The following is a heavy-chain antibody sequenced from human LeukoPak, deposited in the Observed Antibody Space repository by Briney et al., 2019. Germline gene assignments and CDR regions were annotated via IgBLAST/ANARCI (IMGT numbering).Heavy chain of an antibody. CDR2: ISGRSGST. Sequence: GGSLRLSCAASGFIFSNYAMYWVRQAPGRVREWVSSISGRSGSTYYADSVKDRFTISRDSSKNTLYLQMNSLRADDTAVYYCAKWGDYDVLTGYYVSDFWGQGTLVTVSS. D-gene: IGHD3-9*01. CDR1: GFIFSNYA. CDR3: AKWGDYDVLTGYYVSDF. V-gene: IGHV3-23*01. J-gene: IGHJ4*02.